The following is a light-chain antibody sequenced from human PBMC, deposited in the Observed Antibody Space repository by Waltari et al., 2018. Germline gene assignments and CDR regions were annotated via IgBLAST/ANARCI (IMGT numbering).Light chain of an antibody. J-gene: IGKJ4*01. V-gene: IGKV3-15*01. CDR1: QSVSSF. CDR2: GAS. CDR3: QQYNDWPPLA. Sequence: CRASQSVSSFLAWYQQKPGQAPRLLIYGASTRATGIPARFSGSGSGTEFTLTISSLQSEDFAVYYCQQYNDWPPLAFGGGTKVEIK.